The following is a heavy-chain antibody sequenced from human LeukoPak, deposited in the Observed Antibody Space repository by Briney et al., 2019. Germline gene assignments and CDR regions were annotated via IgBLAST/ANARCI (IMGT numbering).Heavy chain of an antibody. Sequence: ASVKVSCKASGYTFTGDYLHWVRQAPGQGLEWMGWMNPNSGGTNYAQKFQGRVTMTRDTSISTAYMELSRLRSDDTAVYYCAGDYASGSYYDYWGQGSLVTVSS. V-gene: IGHV1-2*02. CDR3: AGDYASGSYYDY. D-gene: IGHD3-10*01. J-gene: IGHJ4*02. CDR2: MNPNSGGT. CDR1: GYTFTGDY.